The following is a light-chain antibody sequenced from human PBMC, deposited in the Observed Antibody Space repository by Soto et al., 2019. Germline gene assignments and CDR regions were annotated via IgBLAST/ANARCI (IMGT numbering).Light chain of an antibody. CDR3: CSYTTSNTRQIV. J-gene: IGLJ1*01. V-gene: IGLV2-14*01. CDR1: SSDVGGYNY. CDR2: NVS. Sequence: QSVLTQPASVSGSPGQSITISCTGTSSDVGGYNYVSWYQQHPGKATKFMIYNVSNRPSGVSNRFSGSKSGNTASLTISGLQAEYEADYYCCSYTTSNTRQIVFGTGTKVTVL.